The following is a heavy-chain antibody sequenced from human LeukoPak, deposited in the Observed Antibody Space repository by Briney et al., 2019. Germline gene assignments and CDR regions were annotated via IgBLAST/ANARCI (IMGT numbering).Heavy chain of an antibody. V-gene: IGHV1-46*01. CDR1: GYTFTSYY. Sequence: ASVKVSCKASGYTFTSYYMHWVRQAPGQGLEWMGIINPSGGSTSYAQKFQGRVTMTRDMSTSTVYMELSSLRSEDTAVYYCAGDRDYGSGTPTRFAPPADYYYMDVWGKGTTVTVSS. CDR2: INPSGGST. CDR3: AGDRDYGSGTPTRFAPPADYYYMDV. D-gene: IGHD3-10*01. J-gene: IGHJ6*03.